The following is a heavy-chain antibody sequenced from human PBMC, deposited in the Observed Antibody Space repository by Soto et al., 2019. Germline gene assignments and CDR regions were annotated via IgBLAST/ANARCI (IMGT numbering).Heavy chain of an antibody. J-gene: IGHJ4*02. CDR2: ISYDGSLK. Sequence: GGSLRLSCAASGFTFRTSAMHWVRQAPGKGLEWVAFISYDGSLKYYADSVKGRFSISRDNSNNTLHLQMNSLRPEDTAVYYCLRDIFGVVIFDSWGQGTLVTVSS. D-gene: IGHD3-3*01. V-gene: IGHV3-30-3*01. CDR3: LRDIFGVVIFDS. CDR1: GFTFRTSA.